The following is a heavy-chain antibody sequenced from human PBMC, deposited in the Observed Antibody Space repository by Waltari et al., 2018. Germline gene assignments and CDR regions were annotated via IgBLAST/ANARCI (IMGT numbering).Heavy chain of an antibody. V-gene: IGHV4-4*07. CDR3: ARDGYYDFWSGYGPFDY. Sequence: QVQLQESGPGLVKPPETLSLTCTVYGGSISSYYWRCIRPPAGKGLEWIGRIYTSGSTNYNPSLKSRVTMSVDTSKNQFSLKLSSVTAADTAVYYCARDGYYDFWSGYGPFDYWGQGTLVTVSS. CDR1: GGSISSYY. D-gene: IGHD3-3*01. J-gene: IGHJ4*02. CDR2: IYTSGST.